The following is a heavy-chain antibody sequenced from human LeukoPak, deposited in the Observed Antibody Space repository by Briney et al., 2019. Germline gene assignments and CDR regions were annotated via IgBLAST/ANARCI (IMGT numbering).Heavy chain of an antibody. CDR1: GFTFSSYG. CDR3: ARSRYDSYGYFFCDY. J-gene: IGHJ4*02. CDR2: INSGSSIT. V-gene: IGHV3-48*01. D-gene: IGHD5-18*01. Sequence: GGSLRLSCAASGFTFSSYGMHWVRQAPGKGLEWISYINSGSSITQYADSVTGRFTISRDNARNSLYLQMNSLRAEDTAVYFCARSRYDSYGYFFCDYWGQGTLVTVSS.